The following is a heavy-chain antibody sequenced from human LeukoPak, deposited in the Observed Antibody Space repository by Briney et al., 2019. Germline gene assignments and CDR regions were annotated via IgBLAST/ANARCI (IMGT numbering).Heavy chain of an antibody. J-gene: IGHJ4*02. CDR1: GFTFSSYA. V-gene: IGHV3-23*01. CDR3: AKEVYGSGPYYLDY. Sequence: PGGSLRLSCAASGFTFSSYAMSWVRQAPGKGLQWVSAISRGGDSPYYADSVKGRSTISRDNSRNTLYLQMNSLRAEDTAIYYCAKEVYGSGPYYLDYWGQGTLVTVSS. CDR2: ISRGGDSP. D-gene: IGHD3-10*01.